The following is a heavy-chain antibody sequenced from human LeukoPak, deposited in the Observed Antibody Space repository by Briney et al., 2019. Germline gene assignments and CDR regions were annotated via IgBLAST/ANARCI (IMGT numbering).Heavy chain of an antibody. CDR3: ARDGPYSGSYYSDY. CDR1: GGTFSSYA. Sequence: SVEVSCKASGGTFSSYAISWVRQAPGQGLEWMGRIIPILGIANYAQKFQGRVTITADKSTSTAYMELSSLRSEDTAVYYCARDGPYSGSYYSDYWGQGTLVTVSS. V-gene: IGHV1-69*04. D-gene: IGHD1-26*01. J-gene: IGHJ4*02. CDR2: IIPILGIA.